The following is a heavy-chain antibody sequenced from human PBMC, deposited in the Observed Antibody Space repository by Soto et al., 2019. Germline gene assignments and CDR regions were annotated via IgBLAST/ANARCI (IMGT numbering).Heavy chain of an antibody. Sequence: QMQLVQSGPEVKKPGTSLKVSCKASGFTLSSSAVQWVRQARGQGLEWIGWIVVGSDNTNYAQKFQERVTITRDMSTSTVYMELSSLRSEDTATYYCAAAILGQPPYFYGMDVWGQGTAVTVSS. CDR3: AAAILGQPPYFYGMDV. CDR2: IVVGSDNT. CDR1: GFTLSSSA. J-gene: IGHJ6*02. V-gene: IGHV1-58*01. D-gene: IGHD1-26*01.